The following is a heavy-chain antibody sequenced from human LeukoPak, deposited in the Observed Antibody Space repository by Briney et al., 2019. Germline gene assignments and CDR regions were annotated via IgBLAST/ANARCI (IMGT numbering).Heavy chain of an antibody. CDR3: ARRKATVVPGNDF. Sequence: ATVKVSCKAFGYTFSSYDMSWVRQAPGQGLEWVGWISTKNVDTNYARSLQGRVTLTTDTSTNTAYMELRNLRSEDTAVYYCARRKATVVPGNDFWGQRTLVTASS. J-gene: IGHJ4*02. CDR2: ISTKNVDT. CDR1: GYTFSSYD. D-gene: IGHD3-22*01. V-gene: IGHV1-18*01.